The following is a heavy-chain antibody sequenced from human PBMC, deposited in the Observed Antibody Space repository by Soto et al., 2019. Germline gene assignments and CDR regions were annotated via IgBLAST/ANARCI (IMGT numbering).Heavy chain of an antibody. CDR2: IYYSGST. D-gene: IGHD3-22*01. J-gene: IGHJ2*01. CDR3: ARHAKGYYYDSSGYYYRGYFDL. CDR1: GGSISSSSYY. V-gene: IGHV4-39*01. Sequence: PSETLSLTCTVSGGSISSSSYYWGWIRQPPGKGLEWIGSIYYSGSTYHNPSLKSRVTISVDTSKNQFSLKLSSVTAADTAVYYCARHAKGYYYDSSGYYYRGYFDLWGRGTLVTVSS.